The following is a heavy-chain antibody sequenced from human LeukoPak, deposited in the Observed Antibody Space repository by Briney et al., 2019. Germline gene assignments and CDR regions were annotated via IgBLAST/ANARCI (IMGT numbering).Heavy chain of an antibody. CDR2: INHSGST. CDR3: AREIERFLEWFEFDP. D-gene: IGHD3-3*01. CDR1: GGSFSGYY. V-gene: IGHV4-34*01. J-gene: IGHJ5*02. Sequence: SETLSLTCAVYGGSFSGYYWSWIRQPPGKGLEWIGEINHSGSTNYNPSLKSRVTISVDTSKNQFSLKLSSVTAADTAVYYCAREIERFLEWFEFDPWGQGTLVTVSS.